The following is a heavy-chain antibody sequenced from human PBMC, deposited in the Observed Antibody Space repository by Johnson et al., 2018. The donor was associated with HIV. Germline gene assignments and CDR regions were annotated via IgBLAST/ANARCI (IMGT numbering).Heavy chain of an antibody. Sequence: QVQLVESGGGVAQPGTSLRLSCAASGFTFSSHPMNWVRQAPGKGLEWVAVISYDGSNKYYADSVKGRFTIARDNSKKTLYLQMNSLRAEDTAVFYCARVFTPFGVAVNPDAFDIWGQGTMVTVSS. CDR1: GFTFSSHP. CDR3: ARVFTPFGVAVNPDAFDI. V-gene: IGHV3-30-3*01. CDR2: ISYDGSNK. J-gene: IGHJ3*02. D-gene: IGHD3-3*01.